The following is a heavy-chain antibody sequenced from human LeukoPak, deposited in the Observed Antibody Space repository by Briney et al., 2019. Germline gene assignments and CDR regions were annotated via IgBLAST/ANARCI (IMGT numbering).Heavy chain of an antibody. V-gene: IGHV3-23*01. CDR3: TRGDYYDTSGYYFLFDY. CDR2: ISGSGDST. Sequence: GGSLRLSRTASGFTFSNYAMTWVRQAPGKGLEWLSSISGSGDSTSYADSVKGRFTISRDNSKNTVYLQMNSLKTEDTAVYYCTRGDYYDTSGYYFLFDYWGQGTLVTVSS. D-gene: IGHD3-22*01. CDR1: GFTFSNYA. J-gene: IGHJ4*02.